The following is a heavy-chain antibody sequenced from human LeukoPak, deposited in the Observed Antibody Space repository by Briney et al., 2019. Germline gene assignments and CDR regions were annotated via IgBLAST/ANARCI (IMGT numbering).Heavy chain of an antibody. CDR1: GDSINNYY. CDR3: ARTARDTSGYSSGFDP. Sequence: PSETLSLTCTVSGDSINNYYWNWIRQPAGKGLEWIVRVYIGGSGYLYSGSTNYTRHLKSRVTRSVDKSKNQFSLKLSSVTAADTAVYFCARTARDTSGYSSGFDPWGQGTLVTVSS. J-gene: IGHJ5*02. CDR2: VYIGGSGYLYSGST. V-gene: IGHV4-4*07. D-gene: IGHD3-22*01.